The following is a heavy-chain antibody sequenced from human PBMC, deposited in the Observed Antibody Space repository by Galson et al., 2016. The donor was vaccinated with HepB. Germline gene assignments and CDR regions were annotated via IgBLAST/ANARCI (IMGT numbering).Heavy chain of an antibody. CDR2: IFYTVST. V-gene: IGHV4-59*01. J-gene: IGHJ6*02. CDR3: AALHDTNYYFNGMDV. D-gene: IGHD3-22*01. Sequence: ETLSLTCTVSGGSISSYYWSWIRQPPGKGLEWIGYIFYTVSTNSNPSLKSRVTISLDASKNQFSLMLTSVTAADTAVYYCAALHDTNYYFNGMDVWGQGSTVTVSS. CDR1: GGSISSYY.